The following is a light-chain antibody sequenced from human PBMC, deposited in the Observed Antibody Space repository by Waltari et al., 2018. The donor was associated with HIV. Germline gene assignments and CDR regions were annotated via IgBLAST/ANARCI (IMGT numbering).Light chain of an antibody. CDR1: SSNLGSYT. J-gene: IGLJ3*02. CDR3: AAWEDSLNGPIWV. Sequence: QSVLPQPPSASGTPGQRVTIPCSGSSSNLGSYTVNWYQQIPGTAPKLLIFSNNYRPSGVPDRFSGSKSGTSASLAISGLHSDDEADYFCAAWEDSLNGPIWVFGGGTKLTVL. V-gene: IGLV1-44*01. CDR2: SNN.